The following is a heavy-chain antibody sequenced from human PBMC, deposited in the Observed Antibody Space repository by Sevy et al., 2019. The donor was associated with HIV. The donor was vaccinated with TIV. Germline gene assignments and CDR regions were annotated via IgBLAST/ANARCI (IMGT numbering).Heavy chain of an antibody. J-gene: IGHJ4*02. CDR3: AGENAWGRGYS. V-gene: IGHV4-59*08. Sequence: SETLSLTCTVSGGSITSVYWNWIRQPPGKGLEWIANIYYNGHINYNPSLRSRVTLSLDTSKNQFSLRVSCVTAADTAMYYCAGENAWGRGYSWGQGTLVTVSS. CDR2: IYYNGHI. CDR1: GGSITSVY. D-gene: IGHD1-26*01.